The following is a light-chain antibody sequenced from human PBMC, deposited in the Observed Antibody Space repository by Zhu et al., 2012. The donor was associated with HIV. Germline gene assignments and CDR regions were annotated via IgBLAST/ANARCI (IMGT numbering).Light chain of an antibody. Sequence: DIVMTQSPATLSVSPGERVTLSCRASQSISSSLAWYQQKPGQAPRLLIFGASTRATGIPARFTGSGSGTEFTLTITSVQSEDFAVYHCQEYYDWPLYAFGQGSKLEIK. CDR1: QSISSS. CDR3: QEYYDWPLYA. V-gene: IGKV3-15*01. CDR2: GAS. J-gene: IGKJ2*01.